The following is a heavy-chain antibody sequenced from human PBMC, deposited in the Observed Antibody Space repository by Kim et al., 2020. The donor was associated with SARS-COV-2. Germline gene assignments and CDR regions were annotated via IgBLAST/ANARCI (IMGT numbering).Heavy chain of an antibody. CDR3: ATSCSITSCHWFDP. CDR1: GYTLTELS. V-gene: IGHV1-24*01. Sequence: ASVKVSCKVSGYTLTELSMHWVRQAPGKGLEWMGGFDPEDGETIYAQKFQGRVTMTEDTSTYTACMERSSLRSEDTAVYYCATSCSITSCHWFDPWGRGT. CDR2: FDPEDGET. J-gene: IGHJ5*02. D-gene: IGHD2-2*01.